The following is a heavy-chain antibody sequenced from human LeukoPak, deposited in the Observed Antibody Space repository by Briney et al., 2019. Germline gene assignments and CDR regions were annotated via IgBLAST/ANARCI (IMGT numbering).Heavy chain of an antibody. CDR2: INHSGST. Sequence: SETLSLTCAVYGGSFSGYYWSWIRQPPGKGLEWIGEINHSGSTNYNPSLKSRVTISVDTSKNQFSLKLSSVTAADTAVYYCARDRGYYYDSSGYPTLFDYWGQGTLVTVSS. CDR3: ARDRGYYYDSSGYPTLFDY. J-gene: IGHJ4*02. CDR1: GGSFSGYY. D-gene: IGHD3-22*01. V-gene: IGHV4-34*01.